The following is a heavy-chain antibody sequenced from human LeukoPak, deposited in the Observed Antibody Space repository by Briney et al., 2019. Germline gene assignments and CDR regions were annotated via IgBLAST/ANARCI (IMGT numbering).Heavy chain of an antibody. CDR3: ARGRKGRLTTVVTFDY. CDR2: IYYSGST. V-gene: IGHV4-59*11. D-gene: IGHD4-23*01. J-gene: IGHJ4*02. Sequence: SETLSLTCTVSGGSISSHYWSWIRQPPGKGLEWIGYIYYSGSTNYNPSLKSRVTISVDTSKNQFSLKLSSVTAADTAVYYCARGRKGRLTTVVTFDYWGQGTLDTVSS. CDR1: GGSISSHY.